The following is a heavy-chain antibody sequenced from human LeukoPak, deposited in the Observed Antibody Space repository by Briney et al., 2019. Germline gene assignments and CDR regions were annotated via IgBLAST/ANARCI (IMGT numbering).Heavy chain of an antibody. D-gene: IGHD3-10*01. Sequence: KTGGSLRLSCAGSGFTFSTYGMTWVRQAPGKGLEWVSAISGSGGSTYYADSVKGRFTITRDNSKNTLYLQMNSLRAEDTAVYYCTKGRRFGEPALDYWGQGTLVTVSS. CDR1: GFTFSTYG. CDR2: ISGSGGST. J-gene: IGHJ4*02. V-gene: IGHV3-23*01. CDR3: TKGRRFGEPALDY.